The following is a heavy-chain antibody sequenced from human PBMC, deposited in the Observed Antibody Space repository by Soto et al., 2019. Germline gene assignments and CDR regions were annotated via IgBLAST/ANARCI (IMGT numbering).Heavy chain of an antibody. CDR1: GFTFSSYG. CDR2: ISYDGSNK. CDR3: AKEYAYYDFWSGYYYYYYYGMDV. Sequence: QPGGSLRLSCAASGFTFSSYGMHWVRQAPGKGLEWVAVISYDGSNKYYADSVKGRFTISRDNSKNTLYLQMNSLRAEDTAVYYCAKEYAYYDFWSGYYYYYYYGMDVWGQGTTVTVSS. V-gene: IGHV3-30*18. J-gene: IGHJ6*02. D-gene: IGHD3-3*01.